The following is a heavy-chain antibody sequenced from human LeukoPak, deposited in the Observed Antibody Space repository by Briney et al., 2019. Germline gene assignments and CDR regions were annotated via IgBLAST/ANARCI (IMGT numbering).Heavy chain of an antibody. D-gene: IGHD3-22*01. J-gene: IGHJ4*02. Sequence: GGSLRLSCAASRFTFSSYSMNWVRQAPGKGLEWVSSISSSSSYIYYADSVKGRFTISRDNAKNSLYLQMNSLRAEDTAVYYCARDHHDSSGYYRLKDWGQGTLVTVSS. CDR2: ISSSSSYI. CDR1: RFTFSSYS. V-gene: IGHV3-21*01. CDR3: ARDHHDSSGYYRLKD.